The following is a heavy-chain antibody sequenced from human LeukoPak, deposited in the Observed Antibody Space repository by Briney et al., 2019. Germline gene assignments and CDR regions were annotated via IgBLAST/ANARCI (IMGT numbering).Heavy chain of an antibody. CDR2: FYHSGTI. J-gene: IGHJ2*01. CDR3: ARQGVVPNKAGWYFDL. V-gene: IGHV4-39*01. Sequence: SETLSLTCIVPGGSITSSNYFWGWIRQPPGKGLEWIGGFYHSGTIFYSPSLGSRVAISIDTSKNQFSLRLLSVTAADTAVYYCARQGVVPNKAGWYFDLWGRGTLVTVSS. D-gene: IGHD3-10*01. CDR1: GGSITSSNYF.